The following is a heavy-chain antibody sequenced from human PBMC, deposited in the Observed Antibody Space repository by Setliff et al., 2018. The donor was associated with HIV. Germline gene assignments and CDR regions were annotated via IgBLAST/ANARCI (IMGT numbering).Heavy chain of an antibody. V-gene: IGHV3-15*01. CDR1: GFTFSDAW. CDR3: STDLPSSGLFPDY. CDR2: IKNRANGGTT. Sequence: GGSLRLSCAASGFTFSDAWMSWVRQAPGKGLEWVARIKNRANGGTTHYAAPVNGRFTISRDDSKNTLYLQMNSLKTEDTAVYYCSTDLPSSGLFPDYWGQGTLVTVSS. D-gene: IGHD6-19*01. J-gene: IGHJ4*02.